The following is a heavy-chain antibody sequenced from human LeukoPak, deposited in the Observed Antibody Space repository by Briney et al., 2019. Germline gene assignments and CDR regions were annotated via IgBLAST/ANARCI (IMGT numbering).Heavy chain of an antibody. J-gene: IGHJ4*02. CDR3: ASFSPTTVTFDY. D-gene: IGHD1-1*01. Sequence: ATVKVSCKASGYTFTNYGISWVRQAPGQGLEWMGWISAYNGNTNYAQKLQGRVTMTTDTSTSTAYMELRSLRSDDTAVYHCASFSPTTVTFDYWGQGTLVTVSS. CDR1: GYTFTNYG. V-gene: IGHV1-18*01. CDR2: ISAYNGNT.